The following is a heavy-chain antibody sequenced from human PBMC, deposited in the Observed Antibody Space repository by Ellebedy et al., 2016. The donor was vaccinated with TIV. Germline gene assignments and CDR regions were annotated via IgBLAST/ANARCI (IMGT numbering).Heavy chain of an antibody. V-gene: IGHV1-69*13. CDR2: IIPIFGTA. D-gene: IGHD2/OR15-2a*01. CDR1: GGTFSSYA. CDR3: ARTPLNLRIETKYFDY. Sequence: AASVKVSCKASGGTFSSYAISWVRQAPGQGLEWMGGIIPIFGTANYAQKFQGRVTITADESTSTAYMELRSLRSDDTAVYYCARTPLNLRIETKYFDYWGQGTLVTVSS. J-gene: IGHJ4*02.